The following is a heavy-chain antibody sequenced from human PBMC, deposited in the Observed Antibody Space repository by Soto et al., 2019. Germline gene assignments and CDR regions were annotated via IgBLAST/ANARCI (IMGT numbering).Heavy chain of an antibody. D-gene: IGHD6-13*01. CDR1: GFTFDDYA. V-gene: IGHV3-9*01. CDR3: VKDESINWYSGHFRH. J-gene: IGHJ1*01. CDR2: INWNSGSI. Sequence: EVQLVESGGGLVQPGRSLRLSCAASGFTFDDYAMHWVRQVPGKGLEWVSGINWNSGSIGYADSVKGRFAISRDNAKSSLQLKMNSLRAEDTAFYYCVKDESINWYSGHFRHWGQGTLVLVSS.